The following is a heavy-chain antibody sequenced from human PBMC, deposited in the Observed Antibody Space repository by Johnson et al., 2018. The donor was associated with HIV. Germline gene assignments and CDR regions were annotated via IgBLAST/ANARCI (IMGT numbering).Heavy chain of an antibody. D-gene: IGHD6-13*01. CDR2: INWNGGST. J-gene: IGHJ3*01. CDR1: GFTFDDYG. Sequence: VQLVESGGGVVRPGGSLRLSCAASGFTFDDYGMSWVRQAPGKGLEWVSGINWNGGSTGYADSVKGRFIISRDNSKNTLYLQMGSLRGEDMAVYYCVRRQYSTNWQVAFDVWGQGTMVTVST. CDR3: VRRQYSTNWQVAFDV. V-gene: IGHV3-20*04.